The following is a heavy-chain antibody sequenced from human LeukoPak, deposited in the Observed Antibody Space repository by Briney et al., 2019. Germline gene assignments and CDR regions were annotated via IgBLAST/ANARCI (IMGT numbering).Heavy chain of an antibody. J-gene: IGHJ3*02. CDR1: GFTFSSYG. CDR3: ARDGTQLWLREDAFDI. CDR2: IWYDGSNK. Sequence: PGRSLRLSCAASGFTFSSYGMHWVRQAPGKGLEWVAVIWYDGSNKYYADSVKGRFTISRDNSKNTLYLQMNSLRAEDTAVYYCARDGTQLWLREDAFDIWGQGTMVTVSS. D-gene: IGHD5-18*01. V-gene: IGHV3-33*01.